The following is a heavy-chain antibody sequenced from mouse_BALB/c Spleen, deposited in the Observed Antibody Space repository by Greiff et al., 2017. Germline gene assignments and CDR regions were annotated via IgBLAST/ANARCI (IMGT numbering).Heavy chain of an antibody. CDR1: GDSITSGY. V-gene: IGHV3-8*02. D-gene: IGHD2-4*01. J-gene: IGHJ3*01. Sequence: EVKVEESGPSLVKPSQTLSLTCSVTGDSITSGYWNWIRKFPGNKLEYMGYISYSGSTYYNPSLKSRISITRDTSKNQYYLQLNSVTTEDTATYYCAPIYYDSWFAYWGQGTLVTVSA. CDR3: APIYYDSWFAY. CDR2: ISYSGST.